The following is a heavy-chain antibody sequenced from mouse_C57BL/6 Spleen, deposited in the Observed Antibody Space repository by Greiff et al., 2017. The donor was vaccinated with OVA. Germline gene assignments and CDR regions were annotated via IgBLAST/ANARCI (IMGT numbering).Heavy chain of an antibody. Sequence: QVQLQQPGAELVKPGASVKMSCKASGYTFTSYWITWVKQRPGQGLEWIGDIYPGSGSTNSNEKFQSKATLTVDTSSRTAYMQRSSLTSEDSAVYYRAREERTTYYFDYWGQGTTLTVSS. J-gene: IGHJ2*01. CDR3: AREERTTYYFDY. D-gene: IGHD6-1*01. CDR2: IYPGSGST. CDR1: GYTFTSYW. V-gene: IGHV1-55*01.